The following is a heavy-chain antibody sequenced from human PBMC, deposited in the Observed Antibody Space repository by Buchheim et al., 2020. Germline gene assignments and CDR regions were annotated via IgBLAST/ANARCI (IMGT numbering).Heavy chain of an antibody. J-gene: IGHJ4*02. V-gene: IGHV3-30*18. CDR3: AKDHYSSGWYLFDY. D-gene: IGHD6-19*01. CDR1: GFTFSSYG. Sequence: QVQLVESGGGVVQPGRSLRLSCAASGFTFSSYGMHWVRQAPGKGLEWVAVISYDGSNKYYADSVKGRFTISTDNSNNTLYLQMNSLRAEDTAVYYCAKDHYSSGWYLFDYWGQGTL. CDR2: ISYDGSNK.